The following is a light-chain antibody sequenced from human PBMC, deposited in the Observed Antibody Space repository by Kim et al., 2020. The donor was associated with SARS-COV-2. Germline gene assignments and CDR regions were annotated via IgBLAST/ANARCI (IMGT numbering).Light chain of an antibody. CDR2: GAS. Sequence: VSPGWRATVSCRASQNVNSNLAWYQHNPGQTPTLLIYGASTRATGIPARFSGSGSGPDFTLAISSLQSEDFAVYYCQQYDMWPLTFGGGTKVDIK. V-gene: IGKV3-15*01. CDR1: QNVNSN. J-gene: IGKJ4*01. CDR3: QQYDMWPLT.